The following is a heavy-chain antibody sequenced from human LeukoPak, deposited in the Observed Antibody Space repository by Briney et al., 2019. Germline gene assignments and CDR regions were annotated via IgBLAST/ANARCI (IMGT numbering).Heavy chain of an antibody. Sequence: PSETLSLTCTVSGGSISSSSYYWGWIRQPPGKGLEWIGSIYYSGSTDYNPSLKSRVTISVDTSKNQFSLKLSSVTAADTAVYYCARERAVAGTVDYFDYWGQGTLVTVSS. V-gene: IGHV4-39*07. D-gene: IGHD6-19*01. CDR2: IYYSGST. CDR1: GGSISSSSYY. CDR3: ARERAVAGTVDYFDY. J-gene: IGHJ4*02.